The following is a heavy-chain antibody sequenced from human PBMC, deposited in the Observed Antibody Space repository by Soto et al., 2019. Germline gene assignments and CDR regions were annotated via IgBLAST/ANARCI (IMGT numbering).Heavy chain of an antibody. Sequence: EVQLLESGGGLVQPGGSLRLSCAASGFTFSSYAMSWVRQAPRKGLEWVSAISGSGGSTYYADSVKGRFTISRDNSKNTLYLQMNSLRAEDTAVYYCAKDLGAYYDFWSGYPFDYWGQGTLVTVSS. CDR1: GFTFSSYA. V-gene: IGHV3-23*01. D-gene: IGHD3-3*01. J-gene: IGHJ4*02. CDR2: ISGSGGST. CDR3: AKDLGAYYDFWSGYPFDY.